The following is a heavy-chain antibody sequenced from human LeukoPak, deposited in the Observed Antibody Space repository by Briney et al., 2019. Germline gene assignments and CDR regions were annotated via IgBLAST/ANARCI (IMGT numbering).Heavy chain of an antibody. CDR3: ARGGIVTAGTKWLNY. Sequence: SETLSVTCAVYGGSFSGYYCSWIRQPPGKGLEWIGEINHSGSTNYNPSLKSRVTISVDTSKSQFSLKLSSVTAADTAVYFCARGGIVTAGTKWLNYWGQGTPVTVSS. D-gene: IGHD6-13*01. V-gene: IGHV4-34*01. J-gene: IGHJ4*02. CDR1: GGSFSGYY. CDR2: INHSGST.